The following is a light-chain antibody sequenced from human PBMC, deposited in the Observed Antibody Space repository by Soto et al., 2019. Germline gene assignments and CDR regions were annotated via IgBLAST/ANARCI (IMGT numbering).Light chain of an antibody. CDR1: RDISSW. J-gene: IGKJ4*01. V-gene: IGKV1-12*01. CDR2: AAS. Sequence: DIQLTQSPSSVSASVGDRVTITCRASRDISSWLAWYQQKPGQAPNILVFAASTLQRGVPTRFSGTGSGTEFTLTIDSLQPEDFATYYCQQADSFPLTFGGGTKVDIK. CDR3: QQADSFPLT.